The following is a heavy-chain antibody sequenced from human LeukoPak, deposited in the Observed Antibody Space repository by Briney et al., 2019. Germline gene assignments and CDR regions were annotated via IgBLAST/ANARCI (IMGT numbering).Heavy chain of an antibody. Sequence: GGSLRLSCAASGFTFSSYSTNWVRQAPGKGLEWVSVVSGSGSNTYYADSVKGRFTISRDNSKNTLYLLMNSLRAEDTAVYYCAKDHGSLGSGLNWGQGTLVIVSS. CDR2: VSGSGSNT. V-gene: IGHV3-23*01. D-gene: IGHD3-10*01. J-gene: IGHJ4*02. CDR3: AKDHGSLGSGLN. CDR1: GFTFSSYS.